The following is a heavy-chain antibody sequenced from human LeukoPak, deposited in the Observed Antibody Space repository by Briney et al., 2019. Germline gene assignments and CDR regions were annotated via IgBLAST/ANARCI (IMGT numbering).Heavy chain of an antibody. CDR3: VRDIAP. CDR2: IRTKSSGGTT. CDR1: GFTFGETA. Sequence: GGSLRLSCRASGFTFGETAMSWVRQAPGKGLEWVGLIRTKSSGGTTEYAASVKGRFTISRDDSKNIAYLQMNSLKTEDTAVYYCVRDIAPWGQGTLVTGSS. D-gene: IGHD2-15*01. V-gene: IGHV3-49*04. J-gene: IGHJ5*02.